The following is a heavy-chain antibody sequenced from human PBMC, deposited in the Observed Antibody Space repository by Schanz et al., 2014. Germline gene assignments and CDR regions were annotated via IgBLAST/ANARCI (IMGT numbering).Heavy chain of an antibody. J-gene: IGHJ4*02. CDR3: ARAFGGYDPAGALDY. Sequence: QVQLVQSGAEVKKPGASVKVSCKASGYTFTGHHMHWVRQAPGQGLEWMGWINPNSGDRNYAQKFQGWVTMTRDTSISTAYMELSRLKSDDTAVYYCARAFGGYDPAGALDYWGQGTLVTVSS. CDR2: INPNSGDR. V-gene: IGHV1-2*04. D-gene: IGHD5-12*01. CDR1: GYTFTGHH.